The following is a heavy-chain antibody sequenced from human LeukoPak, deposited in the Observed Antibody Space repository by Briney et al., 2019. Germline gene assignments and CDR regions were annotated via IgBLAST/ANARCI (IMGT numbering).Heavy chain of an antibody. Sequence: GGSLRLSCAASGFSFSSHAMCWVRQAPGKGLEWVSSIDISGGSTYYADSVQGRFTISRDNSKNTLYLQMNSLRAEDTALYYCANEVRPNDYWGQGTLVTVSS. D-gene: IGHD1-1*01. CDR1: GFSFSSHA. J-gene: IGHJ4*02. CDR2: IDISGGST. CDR3: ANEVRPNDY. V-gene: IGHV3-23*01.